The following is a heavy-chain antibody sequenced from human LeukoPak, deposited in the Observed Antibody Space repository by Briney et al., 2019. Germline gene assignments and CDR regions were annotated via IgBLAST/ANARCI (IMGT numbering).Heavy chain of an antibody. CDR2: IYYSGST. Sequence: SETLSLNCTVSGGSISSSSYYWGWIRQPPGKGLEWIGSIYYSGSTYYNPSLKSRVTISVDTSKNQFSLKLSSVTAADTAVYYCARLVGDSSGYYLGLYYYGMDVWGQGTTVTVSS. D-gene: IGHD3-22*01. CDR1: GGSISSSSYY. CDR3: ARLVGDSSGYYLGLYYYGMDV. V-gene: IGHV4-39*01. J-gene: IGHJ6*02.